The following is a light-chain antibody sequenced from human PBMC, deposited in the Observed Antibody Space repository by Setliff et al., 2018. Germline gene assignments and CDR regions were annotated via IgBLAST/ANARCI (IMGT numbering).Light chain of an antibody. CDR2: EVT. V-gene: IGLV2-8*01. CDR3: TFYSGSNNFF. CDR1: GGLVGGYNY. J-gene: IGLJ1*01. Sequence: QSVLTQPPSASGSPGQSVTISCTGTGGLVGGYNYVSWYQQHPGKAPRLIIYEVTKRPSGVPDRFPGSNSGNTASLTVSGLQAEDEADYYCTFYSGSNNFFFGSGTRSP.